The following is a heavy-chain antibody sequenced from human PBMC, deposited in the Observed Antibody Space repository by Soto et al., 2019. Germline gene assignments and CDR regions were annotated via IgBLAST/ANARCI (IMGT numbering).Heavy chain of an antibody. J-gene: IGHJ5*02. V-gene: IGHV4-59*01. CDR3: ARDWDSSGMFDP. CDR1: GASITTYY. Sequence: SETLSLTCSVSGASITTYYWSWIRQPPGKGLEWIGSISYSGSTKYNPSLESRVMISLDTSKNQFSLRLTSVTAADTALYYCARDWDSSGMFDPWGQGALVTVSS. CDR2: ISYSGST. D-gene: IGHD3-10*01.